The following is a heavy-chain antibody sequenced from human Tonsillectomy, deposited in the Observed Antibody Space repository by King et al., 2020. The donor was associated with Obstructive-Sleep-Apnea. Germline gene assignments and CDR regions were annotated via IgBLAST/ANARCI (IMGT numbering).Heavy chain of an antibody. J-gene: IGHJ4*02. CDR3: AKDMDDGAGEAFDY. V-gene: IGHV3-9*01. CDR2: ISWDSRRI. Sequence: VQLVESGGGLVQPGRSLRLSCAASGFPFDEYAMHWVRQAPGKGLEWVSGISWDSRRIDYVGSVKGRFTISRDNAKNSLYLQMNSLRAEDTAFYYCAKDMDDGAGEAFDYWGQGTLVTVSS. CDR1: GFPFDEYA. D-gene: IGHD1-26*01.